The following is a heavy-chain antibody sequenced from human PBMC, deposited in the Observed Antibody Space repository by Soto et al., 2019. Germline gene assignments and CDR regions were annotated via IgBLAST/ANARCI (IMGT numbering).Heavy chain of an antibody. CDR2: IYYSGST. D-gene: IGHD2-2*01. J-gene: IGHJ6*03. V-gene: IGHV4-59*08. CDR3: GRLVVVVPAAIRGYYYYYMDV. CDR1: GGSISSYY. Sequence: PSETLSLTCTVSGGSISSYYWSWIRQPPGKGLEWIGYIYYSGSTNYNPSLKSRVTISVDTSKDQFSLKLSSVTAADTAVYYCGRLVVVVPAAIRGYYYYYMDVWGKGTTVTVSS.